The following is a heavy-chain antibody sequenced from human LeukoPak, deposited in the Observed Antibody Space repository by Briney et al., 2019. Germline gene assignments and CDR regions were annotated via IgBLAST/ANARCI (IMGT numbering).Heavy chain of an antibody. D-gene: IGHD5-12*01. CDR3: ARDDGIYSGYEY. J-gene: IGHJ4*02. CDR1: GYTFTSYD. V-gene: IGHV1-8*01. CDR2: MNPNSGNT. Sequence: GASVKVSCKAFGYTFTSYDINWVRQATGQGLEWMGWMNPNSGNTGYAQKLQGRVTMTTDTSTSTAYMELRSLRSDDTAVYYCARDDGIYSGYEYWGQGTLVTVSS.